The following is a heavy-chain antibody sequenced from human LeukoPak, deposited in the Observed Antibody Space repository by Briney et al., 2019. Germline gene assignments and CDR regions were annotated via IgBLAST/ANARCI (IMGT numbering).Heavy chain of an antibody. Sequence: PSETLALTCTVSGGSIISYYWSWIRQPAGKGLEWIGRTYTSGSTNYNPSLKSRVTISVDKSKNQFSLKLSSVTAADTAVYYCAIASIAAADTVWFDPWGQGTLVSVSS. D-gene: IGHD6-13*01. J-gene: IGHJ5*02. V-gene: IGHV4-4*07. CDR3: AIASIAAADTVWFDP. CDR1: GGSIISYY. CDR2: TYTSGST.